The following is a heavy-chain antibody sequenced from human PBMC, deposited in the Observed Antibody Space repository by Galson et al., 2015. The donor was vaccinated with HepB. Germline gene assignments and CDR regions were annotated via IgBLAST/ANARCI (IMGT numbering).Heavy chain of an antibody. V-gene: IGHV3-23*01. CDR3: AKGRGWYTGFDS. D-gene: IGHD6-19*01. CDR2: ISGDTYGT. Sequence: SLSLSCAGSGFIFSNYALSWVRQAPGKGLQWVSGISGDTYGTYYADSVKGRFTISRDNSNSRLYLQMTSVTADDTATYYCAKGRGWYTGFDSWGQGALVTVSS. J-gene: IGHJ4*02. CDR1: GFIFSNYA.